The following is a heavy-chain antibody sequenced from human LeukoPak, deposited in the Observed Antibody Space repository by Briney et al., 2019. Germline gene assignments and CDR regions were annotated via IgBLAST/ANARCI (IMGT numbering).Heavy chain of an antibody. V-gene: IGHV3-30*18. CDR1: GVTFSSYG. CDR3: AKDRLYCSSTSCYYYYYGMDV. D-gene: IGHD2-2*01. J-gene: IGHJ6*02. CDR2: ISYDGSNK. Sequence: GGSLRLSCAASGVTFSSYGMHWVRQAPGKGLEWVAVISYDGSNKYYADSVKGRFTISRDDSKNTLYLQMNSLSAEDTAVYYCAKDRLYCSSTSCYYYYYGMDVWGQGTTVTVSS.